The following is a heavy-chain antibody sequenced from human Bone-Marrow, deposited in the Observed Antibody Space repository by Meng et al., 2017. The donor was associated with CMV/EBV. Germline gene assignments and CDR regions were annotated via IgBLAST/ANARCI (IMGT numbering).Heavy chain of an antibody. CDR2: ISGSGGST. D-gene: IGHD2-2*01. Sequence: GGSLRLSCAASGITFSSYAMSWVRQAPGKGLEWVSAISGSGGSTYYADSVKGRFTISRDNSKNTLYLQMNSLRAEDTAVYYCARVGPVGDIVVVPAAPLDYWGQGTLVTVSS. J-gene: IGHJ4*02. CDR1: GITFSSYA. V-gene: IGHV3-23*01. CDR3: ARVGPVGDIVVVPAAPLDY.